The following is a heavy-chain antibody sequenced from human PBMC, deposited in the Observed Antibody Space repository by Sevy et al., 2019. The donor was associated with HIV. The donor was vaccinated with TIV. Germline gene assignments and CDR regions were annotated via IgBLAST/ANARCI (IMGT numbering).Heavy chain of an antibody. V-gene: IGHV1-46*01. CDR3: ARDRRSGYDFDY. Sequence: ASVKVSCKASGYTFTSYYMRWVRQAPGQGLEWMGIINPSGGSTSYAQKFQGRVTMTRDTSTSTVYMELSSLRSEDTAVYYCARDRRSGYDFDYWGQGTLVTVSS. J-gene: IGHJ4*02. D-gene: IGHD5-12*01. CDR2: INPSGGST. CDR1: GYTFTSYY.